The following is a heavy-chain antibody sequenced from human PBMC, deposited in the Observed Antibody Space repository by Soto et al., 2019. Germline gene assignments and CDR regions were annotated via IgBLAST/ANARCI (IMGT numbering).Heavy chain of an antibody. CDR1: RFTFDDYA. J-gene: IGHJ4*02. D-gene: IGHD3-16*01. CDR3: AKDLKRGDSRATDS. Sequence: EVQLVESGGGLVQPGRSLRLSCVGSRFTFDDYAMHWVRQAPGKGLEWVSGITWNSGTIGYADSVKGRFTISRDNAKNSLYLQMNSLRAEDMALYYCAKDLKRGDSRATDSWGQGTLVTVSS. V-gene: IGHV3-9*03. CDR2: ITWNSGTI.